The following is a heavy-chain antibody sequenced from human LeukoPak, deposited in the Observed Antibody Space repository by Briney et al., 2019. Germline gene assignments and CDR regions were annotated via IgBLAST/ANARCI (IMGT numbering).Heavy chain of an antibody. V-gene: IGHV3-21*01. CDR1: GFTFSSYS. CDR2: ISSSSNYI. J-gene: IGHJ4*02. D-gene: IGHD1-7*01. Sequence: GGSLRLSCAASGFTFSSYSMNWVRQAPGKGLEWVSSISSSSNYIYYTDSVKGRFTISRDDAKNSLYLQMNSLRAEDTAVYYCARWELPGGYVYWGQGTLVTVSS. CDR3: ARWELPGGYVY.